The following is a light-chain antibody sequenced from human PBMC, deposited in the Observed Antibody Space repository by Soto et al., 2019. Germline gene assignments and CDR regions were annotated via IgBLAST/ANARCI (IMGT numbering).Light chain of an antibody. CDR1: QSISNW. CDR2: KAS. J-gene: IGKJ4*01. Sequence: DIQMTQSPSTLSASVGDRVTITCRASQSISNWLAWYQQKPGKAPKLLIYKASSLESGVPPRFSGSGSGTEFTLTISSLQPDDFATYYCQQYNSYSLTFGGGTKVEIK. V-gene: IGKV1-5*03. CDR3: QQYNSYSLT.